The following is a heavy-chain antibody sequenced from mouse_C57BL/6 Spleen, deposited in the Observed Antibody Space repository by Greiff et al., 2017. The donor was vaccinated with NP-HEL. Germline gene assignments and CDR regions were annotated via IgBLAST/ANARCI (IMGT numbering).Heavy chain of an antibody. D-gene: IGHD1-1*01. CDR1: GYSITSGYY. V-gene: IGHV3-6*01. CDR3: ARDRSYYYGSSPGYFDY. J-gene: IGHJ2*01. CDR2: ISYDGSN. Sequence: ESGPGLVKPSQSLSLTCSVTGYSITSGYYWNWIRQFPGNKLEWMGYISYDGSNNYNPSLKNRISITRDTSKNQFFLKLNSVTTEDTATYYCARDRSYYYGSSPGYFDYWGKGTTLTVSS.